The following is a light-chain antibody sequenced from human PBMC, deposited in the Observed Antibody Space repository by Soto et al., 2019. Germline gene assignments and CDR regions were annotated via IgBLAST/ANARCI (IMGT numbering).Light chain of an antibody. V-gene: IGKV3-15*01. CDR2: TAS. CDR1: QSVSSSY. Sequence: EIVLTQSPGTLSLSPGERATLSCRASQSVSSSYLAWYQQKPGQSPRLLIYTASTRASGIPARFSGSGYGTEFTLTISSLQSEDSAVYYCQQCNNWPRTFGQGTRLEIK. J-gene: IGKJ5*01. CDR3: QQCNNWPRT.